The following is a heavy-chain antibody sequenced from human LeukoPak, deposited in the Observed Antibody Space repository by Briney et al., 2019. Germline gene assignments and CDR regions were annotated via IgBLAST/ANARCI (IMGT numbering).Heavy chain of an antibody. D-gene: IGHD4/OR15-4a*01. V-gene: IGHV3-74*01. CDR1: GFTFSNYW. Sequence: GGSLRLSCAASGFTFSNYWMHWVRQAPGKGLVWVSRINSDGSSTTSADSVKGRFTISRDNAKNTLYLQMNSLRAEDTAVYYCAPGLANGFGYWGQGTLVTVSS. CDR3: APGLANGFGY. J-gene: IGHJ4*02. CDR2: INSDGSST.